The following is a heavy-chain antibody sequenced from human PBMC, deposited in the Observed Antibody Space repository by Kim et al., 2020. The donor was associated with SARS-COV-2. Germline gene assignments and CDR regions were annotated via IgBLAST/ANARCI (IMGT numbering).Heavy chain of an antibody. V-gene: IGHV3-23*01. J-gene: IGHJ6*02. CDR1: GFTFSSYA. D-gene: IGHD4-4*01. Sequence: GGSLRLSCAASGFTFSSYAMSWVRQAPGKGLEWVSAISGSGGSTYYADSVKGRFTISRDNSKNTLYLQMNSLRAEDTAVYYCAKSLPAPILTTVGAWYYYGMDVWGQGTTVTVSS. CDR2: ISGSGGST. CDR3: AKSLPAPILTTVGAWYYYGMDV.